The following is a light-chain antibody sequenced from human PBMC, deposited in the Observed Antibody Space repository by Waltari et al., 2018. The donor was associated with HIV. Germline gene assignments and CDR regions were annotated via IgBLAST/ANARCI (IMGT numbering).Light chain of an antibody. J-gene: IGLJ2*01. V-gene: IGLV3-21*02. Sequence: SSVLTQPPSVSVAPGQTATITCGGNNIRAKNVHWYQQTPGQAPVLVVNDDTYRPSGTPERYSRSNSGNTATLTNSRGEDGEEADYGCQVWEGGSVHVIFGGGTKLTV. CDR3: QVWEGGSVHVI. CDR1: NIRAKN. CDR2: DDT.